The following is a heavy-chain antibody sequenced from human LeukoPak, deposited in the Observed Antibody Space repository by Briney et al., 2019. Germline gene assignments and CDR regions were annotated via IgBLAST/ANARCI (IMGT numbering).Heavy chain of an antibody. D-gene: IGHD3-9*01. CDR3: ARAEYYDILTGPVYYYYYYMDV. Sequence: SVTLSLTCTVSGGSISSGSYYRSWIRQPAGKGLEWIGRIYTSGSTNYNPSLKSRVTISVDTSKNQFSLKLSSVTAADTAVYYCARAEYYDILTGPVYYYYYYMDVWGKGTTVTVSS. J-gene: IGHJ6*03. V-gene: IGHV4-61*02. CDR1: GGSISSGSYY. CDR2: IYTSGST.